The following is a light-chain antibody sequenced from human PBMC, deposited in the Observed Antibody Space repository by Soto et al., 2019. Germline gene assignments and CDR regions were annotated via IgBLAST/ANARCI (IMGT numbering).Light chain of an antibody. V-gene: IGKV1-9*01. CDR3: QQLNSFPLT. CDR1: QGINSH. Sequence: DIQLTQSPSFLSASVGDRVTITCRASQGINSHLAWYQQRPGKAPRLLIYAASALENGVPPRFSGSGSGTDFTLTISSLQPEDLATYYCQQLNSFPLTFGGGTKVDIK. CDR2: AAS. J-gene: IGKJ4*01.